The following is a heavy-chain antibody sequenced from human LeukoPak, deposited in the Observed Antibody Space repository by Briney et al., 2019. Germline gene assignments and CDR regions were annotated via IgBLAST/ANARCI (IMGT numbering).Heavy chain of an antibody. J-gene: IGHJ5*02. CDR2: IYFSGAT. CDR3: ARQGGDSVLQGVVKDWFDP. Sequence: SETLSLTCTVSDDSITSSIYYWAWIRQPPGKGPEWIGSIYFSGATYYNPSLKSRITMSVDTSKNQFSLKLTSVTVVDTAVYYCARQGGDSVLQGVVKDWFDPWGQGTLVTVSS. D-gene: IGHD3-10*01. CDR1: DDSITSSIYY. V-gene: IGHV4-39*01.